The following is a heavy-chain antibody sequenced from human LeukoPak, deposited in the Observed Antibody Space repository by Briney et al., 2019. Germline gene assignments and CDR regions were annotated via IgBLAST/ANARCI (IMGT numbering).Heavy chain of an antibody. J-gene: IGHJ4*02. V-gene: IGHV4-34*01. CDR1: GGSFSGYY. D-gene: IGHD5-12*01. CDR2: INHSGST. Sequence: SETLSLTCAVYGGSFSGYYWSWIRQPPGKGLEWIGEINHSGSTNYNPSFKSRVTISVDTSKNQFSLKLSSVTAADTAVYYCARGTRRGYLTLYYFDYWGQGTLVTVSS. CDR3: ARGTRRGYLTLYYFDY.